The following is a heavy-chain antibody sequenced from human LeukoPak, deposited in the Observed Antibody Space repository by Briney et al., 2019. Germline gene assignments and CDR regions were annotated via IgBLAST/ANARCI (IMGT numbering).Heavy chain of an antibody. CDR1: GYTFTGYY. Sequence: ASVKISCKTSGYTFTGYYMHWVRQAPRQGLEWMGWINPNSGGTNYAQKFQGRVTMTRDTSISTAYMELSRLRFDDTAVYYCATLLADKPHEDYWGQGTLVTVSS. V-gene: IGHV1-2*02. CDR2: INPNSGGT. J-gene: IGHJ4*02. CDR3: ATLLADKPHEDY.